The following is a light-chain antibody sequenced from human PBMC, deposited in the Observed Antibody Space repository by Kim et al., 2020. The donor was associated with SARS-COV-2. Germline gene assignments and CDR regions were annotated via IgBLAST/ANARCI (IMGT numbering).Light chain of an antibody. CDR3: QKCDSAPWT. J-gene: IGKJ1*01. CDR1: QDISNY. CDR2: AAS. V-gene: IGKV1-27*01. Sequence: ASVGDRVTITDRASQDISNYLAWFQRKPGKAPELLVYAASALQPGVPSRFSGSGSGTDFTLTVTSLQPEDVATYYCQKCDSAPWTFGQGTKVDIK.